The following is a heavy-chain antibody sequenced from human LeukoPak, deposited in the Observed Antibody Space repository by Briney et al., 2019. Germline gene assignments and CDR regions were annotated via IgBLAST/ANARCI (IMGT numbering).Heavy chain of an antibody. CDR1: GFTFSSYA. Sequence: GGSLRLSCAASGFTFSSYAMSWVRQAPGKGLDWVGNIKQDGSETYYADSLKGRFTISRDNAKSALYLQMNSLRAEDTAVYYCARDAAYDFRNPYRYFQHWGQGTLVTVSS. D-gene: IGHD3-3*01. V-gene: IGHV3-7*01. CDR2: IKQDGSET. J-gene: IGHJ1*01. CDR3: ARDAAYDFRNPYRYFQH.